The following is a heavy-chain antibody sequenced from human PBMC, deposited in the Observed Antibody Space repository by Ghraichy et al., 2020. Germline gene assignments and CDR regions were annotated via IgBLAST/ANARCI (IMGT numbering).Heavy chain of an antibody. V-gene: IGHV3-23*01. D-gene: IGHD3-9*01. Sequence: GESLNISCAASGFTFTNYAMSWVRQAPGKGLEWVSSIISGGSTYYADSVKGRFTISRDNSKNTLYLQMNSLRAEDTAVYYCAKDVGIWDLTGYYTGGWDYWGQGTLVTVSS. CDR3: AKDVGIWDLTGYYTGGWDY. CDR2: IISGGST. CDR1: GFTFTNYA. J-gene: IGHJ4*02.